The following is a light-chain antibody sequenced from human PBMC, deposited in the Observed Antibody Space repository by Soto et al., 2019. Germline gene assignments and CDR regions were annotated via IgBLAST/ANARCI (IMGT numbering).Light chain of an antibody. CDR1: RSDVGGYNY. Sequence: QSVLTQPASVSGSPGQSITISCTGTRSDVGGYNYVSWYRQHPGKAPKVMIYEVTYRPAGVSSRFSGSKSGNTAYLTISGLQAEDEADYYCSSFTSSITYVFGTGTKVTVL. CDR2: EVT. CDR3: SSFTSSITYV. J-gene: IGLJ1*01. V-gene: IGLV2-14*03.